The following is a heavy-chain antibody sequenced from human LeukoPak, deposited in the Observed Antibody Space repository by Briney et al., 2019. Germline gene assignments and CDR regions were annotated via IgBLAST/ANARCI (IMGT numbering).Heavy chain of an antibody. CDR2: IYTSGTT. Sequence: PSETLSLTCTVSGDSISSGDNCRSWLRQPEGKGLEWIERIYTSGTTNNNPSLKSRVTISGDTSKNQFSLKLSSVTAADTAVYYCAREEGDLGYWGQGTLVTVSS. CDR1: GDSISSGDNC. V-gene: IGHV4-61*02. D-gene: IGHD1-26*01. CDR3: AREEGDLGY. J-gene: IGHJ4*02.